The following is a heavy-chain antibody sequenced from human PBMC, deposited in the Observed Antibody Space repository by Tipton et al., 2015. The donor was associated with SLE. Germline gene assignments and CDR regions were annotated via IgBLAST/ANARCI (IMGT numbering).Heavy chain of an antibody. D-gene: IGHD6-13*01. CDR2: IYTSGST. CDR3: ARGYWGRYSSSWNSPGAFDI. J-gene: IGHJ3*02. V-gene: IGHV4-4*08. Sequence: TLSLTCTVSGGSISSYYWSWVRQPPGKGLEWIGYIYTSGSTNYNPSLKRRVTISVDTSKNQFSLKLSSVTAADTAVYYCARGYWGRYSSSWNSPGAFDIWGQGTMVTVSS. CDR1: GGSISSYY.